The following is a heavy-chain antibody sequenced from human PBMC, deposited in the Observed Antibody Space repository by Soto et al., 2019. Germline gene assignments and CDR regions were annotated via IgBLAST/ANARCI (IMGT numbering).Heavy chain of an antibody. V-gene: IGHV3-30-3*01. CDR3: ARDILPPLHAVAGYYFDY. CDR2: ISYDGSNK. D-gene: IGHD6-19*01. J-gene: IGHJ4*02. Sequence: PGGSLILSCAASGFTFSSYSMHWVRQAPGKGLEWVAVISYDGSNKYYADSVKGRFTISRDNSKNTLYLQMNSLRAEDTAVYYCARDILPPLHAVAGYYFDYWGQGTLVTVSS. CDR1: GFTFSSYS.